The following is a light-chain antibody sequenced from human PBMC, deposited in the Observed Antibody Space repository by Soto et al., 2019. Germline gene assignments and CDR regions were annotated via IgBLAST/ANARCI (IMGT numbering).Light chain of an antibody. CDR2: WAS. CDR1: QSVSYSSDKRNC. CDR3: QQYYSSPLT. J-gene: IGKJ4*01. Sequence: DIVMTQSPDSLAVSLGERATINCKSSQSVSYSSDKRNCLAWYQQKPGLPPKLLIYWASTRESGVPDRFSGTVSGTDFTLTISSLQAEDVALYYCQQYYSSPLTFGGGTKVELK. V-gene: IGKV4-1*01.